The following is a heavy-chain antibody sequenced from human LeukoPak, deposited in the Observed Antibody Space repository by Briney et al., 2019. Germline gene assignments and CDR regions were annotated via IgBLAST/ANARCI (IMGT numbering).Heavy chain of an antibody. V-gene: IGHV3-7*01. CDR2: IKEGGSEK. J-gene: IGHJ6*03. CDR1: GFTFSSYW. Sequence: GGSLILSCAASGFTFSSYWMTWVRQAPGKGLEWVANIKEGGSEKYYVDSVKGRFTISRDNAKNSLYLRMNSLRAEDTAVYYCARDRHQPRLGVAFKDYYYYYMDVWGKGTTVTVSS. CDR3: ARDRHQPRLGVAFKDYYYYYMDV. D-gene: IGHD6-19*01.